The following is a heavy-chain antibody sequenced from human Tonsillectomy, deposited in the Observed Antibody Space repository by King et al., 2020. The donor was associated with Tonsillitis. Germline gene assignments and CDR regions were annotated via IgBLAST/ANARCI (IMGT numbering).Heavy chain of an antibody. CDR1: GGTFSSYA. D-gene: IGHD3-10*01. CDR2: IIPIFGTA. CDR3: ARDGITMVRGVLNWFDP. V-gene: IGHV1-69*01. Sequence: QLVQSGAEVKKPGSSVKVSCKASGGTFSSYAISWVRQAPGQGLEWVGGIIPIFGTANYAQKFQGRVTITADESTGTAYMELSSLRSEDTAVYYCARDGITMVRGVLNWFDPWGQGTLVTVSS. J-gene: IGHJ5*02.